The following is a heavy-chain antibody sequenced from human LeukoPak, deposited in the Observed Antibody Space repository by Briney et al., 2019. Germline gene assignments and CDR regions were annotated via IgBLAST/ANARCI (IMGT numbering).Heavy chain of an antibody. D-gene: IGHD1-14*01. V-gene: IGHV3-33*01. CDR1: GFTFINFG. CDR2: VWYDGNNK. CDR3: ARDPDRSGFGY. Sequence: PGTSLRLSCAASGFTFINFGMYWVRQAPGKGLEWVATVWYDGNNKYYADSVKGRFTISRDNSKNMVYLQMNSLRAEDTAVYYCARDPDRSGFGYWGQGTLVAVSS. J-gene: IGHJ4*02.